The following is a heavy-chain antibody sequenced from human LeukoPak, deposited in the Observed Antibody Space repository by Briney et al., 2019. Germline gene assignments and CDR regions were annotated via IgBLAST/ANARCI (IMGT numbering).Heavy chain of an antibody. CDR1: GYSISSGYY. D-gene: IGHD2-15*01. J-gene: IGHJ3*02. CDR2: IYHSGST. CDR3: ASYCSGGSCYNYYAFDI. V-gene: IGHV4-38-2*01. Sequence: PSETLSLTCAVSGYSISSGYYWGWIRQPPGKGLEWIGSIYHSGSTYYNPSLKSRVTISVDTSKNQFSLKLSSVTAADTAVYYCASYCSGGSCYNYYAFDIWGQGTMVTVSS.